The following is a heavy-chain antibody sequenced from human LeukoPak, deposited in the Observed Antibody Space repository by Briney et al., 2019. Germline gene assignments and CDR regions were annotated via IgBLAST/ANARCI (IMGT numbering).Heavy chain of an antibody. V-gene: IGHV3-23*01. J-gene: IGHJ6*03. D-gene: IGHD4-17*01. CDR1: GFTFSSYG. Sequence: QTGGSLRLSCAASGFTFSSYGMSWVRQAPGKGLEWVSAISGSGGSTYYADSVKGRFTISRDNSKNTLYLQMSSLRAEDTAVYYCAKASATYGDYSYYYYYYMDVWSKGTTVTISS. CDR2: ISGSGGST. CDR3: AKASATYGDYSYYYYYYMDV.